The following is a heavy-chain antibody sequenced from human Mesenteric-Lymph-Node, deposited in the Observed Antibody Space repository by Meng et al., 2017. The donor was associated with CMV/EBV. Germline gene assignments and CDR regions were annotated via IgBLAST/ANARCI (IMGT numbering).Heavy chain of an antibody. CDR3: ARDITPEGMDV. V-gene: IGHV3-23*01. CDR2: ISSSGGST. D-gene: IGHD3-10*01. Sequence: GESLKISCAASGFTFSSYAMSWVRQAPGKGLEWVSAISSSGGSTYYVESAKGRFTISRDNSKNTLYLQMNSLRGEDTAVYYCARDITPEGMDVWGQGTTVTVSS. CDR1: GFTFSSYA. J-gene: IGHJ6*02.